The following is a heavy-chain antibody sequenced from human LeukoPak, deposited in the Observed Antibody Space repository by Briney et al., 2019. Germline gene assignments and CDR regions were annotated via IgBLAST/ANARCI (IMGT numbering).Heavy chain of an antibody. D-gene: IGHD1-26*01. CDR1: GGSISSGSNY. Sequence: SETLSLTCTVSGGSISSGSNYWSWIRQPAGKGLEWIGRIYSGGGTNYSPSLKSRVTISIDTSKNQFSLKLSSVTAADTAVYYCARENVGATHDYWGQGTLVTVSS. V-gene: IGHV4-61*02. J-gene: IGHJ4*02. CDR3: ARENVGATHDY. CDR2: IYSGGGT.